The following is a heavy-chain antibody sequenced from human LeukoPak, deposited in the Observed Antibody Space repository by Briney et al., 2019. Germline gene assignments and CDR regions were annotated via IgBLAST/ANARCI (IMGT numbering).Heavy chain of an antibody. CDR1: GFPFSAYA. Sequence: GGSLRLFCAASGFPFSAYAMSWVRQAPGKGLEWVSAISASGDTTYYADSVRGRFTISRDNSKNTLYLQMNSLRAGDTALYYCAKESLRGHSYGFDNWGQGTLVTVSS. CDR3: AKESLRGHSYGFDN. CDR2: ISASGDTT. V-gene: IGHV3-23*01. J-gene: IGHJ4*02. D-gene: IGHD5-18*01.